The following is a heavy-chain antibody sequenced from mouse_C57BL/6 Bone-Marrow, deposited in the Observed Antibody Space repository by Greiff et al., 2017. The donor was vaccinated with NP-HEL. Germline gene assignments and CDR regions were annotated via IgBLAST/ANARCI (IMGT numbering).Heavy chain of an antibody. CDR2: INPNNGGT. J-gene: IGHJ4*01. CDR3: APDYDGAMDY. D-gene: IGHD2-4*01. CDR1: GYTFTDYY. V-gene: IGHV1-26*01. Sequence: EVQLQQSGPELVKPGASVKISCKASGYTFTDYYMNWVKQSHGKSLEWIGDINPNNGGTSYNQKFKGKATLTVDKSSSTAYMELRSLTSEDSAVYYCAPDYDGAMDYWGQGTSVTVSS.